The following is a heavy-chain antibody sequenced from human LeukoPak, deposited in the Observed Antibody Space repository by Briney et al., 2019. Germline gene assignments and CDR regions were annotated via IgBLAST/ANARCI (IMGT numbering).Heavy chain of an antibody. J-gene: IGHJ6*03. V-gene: IGHV4-59*01. CDR1: GGSISNKY. CDR2: IYYSGST. CDR3: ARETSQKGAHYMDV. D-gene: IGHD3-16*01. Sequence: SETLSLTCTVSGGSISNKYWSWIRQPPGKGLEWIGYIYYSGSTSYSPSLRSRVTISVDTSKNQFSLKLSSVTAADTAVYYCARETSQKGAHYMDVWGKGTTVTISS.